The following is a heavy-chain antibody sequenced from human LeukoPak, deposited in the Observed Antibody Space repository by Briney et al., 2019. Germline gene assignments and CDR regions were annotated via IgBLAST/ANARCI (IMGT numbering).Heavy chain of an antibody. Sequence: GGSLRLSCAASGFTFSNYAMHWVRQAPGKGLEWVAVISYDGSNKHYADSVKGRFTISRDNSRNMLYLQMNSLRGEDTAVYDCARDKGTVIDYWGQGTLVTVSS. D-gene: IGHD4-17*01. CDR1: GFTFSNYA. J-gene: IGHJ4*02. CDR2: ISYDGSNK. V-gene: IGHV3-30*04. CDR3: ARDKGTVIDY.